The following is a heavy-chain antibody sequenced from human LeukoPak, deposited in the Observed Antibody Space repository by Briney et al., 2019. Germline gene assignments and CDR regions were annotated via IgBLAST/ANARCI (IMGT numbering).Heavy chain of an antibody. CDR1: GGSISGGSYY. V-gene: IGHV4-61*01. CDR3: ARARITIFGVASYYFDY. J-gene: IGHJ4*02. Sequence: TSETLSLTCTVSGGSISGGSYYWSWIRQPPGKGLEWIGYIYYSGSTKYNLSLKSRVTISVDTSKNQFSLKLSSVTAADTAVYYCARARITIFGVASYYFDYWGQGTLVTVSS. D-gene: IGHD3-3*01. CDR2: IYYSGST.